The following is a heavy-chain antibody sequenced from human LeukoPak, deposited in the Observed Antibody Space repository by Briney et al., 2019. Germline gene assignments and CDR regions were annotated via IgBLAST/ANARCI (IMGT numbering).Heavy chain of an antibody. V-gene: IGHV1-2*02. D-gene: IGHD4-23*01. Sequence: GASVKVSCKASGYTFTGYYMHWVRQAPGQGLEWMGRINPNSGGTNYEQKFQGRVTMTRDTSISTAYMELSRLRSDDTAVYYCARGNTVVTPPYYFDYWGQGTLVTVSS. J-gene: IGHJ4*02. CDR3: ARGNTVVTPPYYFDY. CDR1: GYTFTGYY. CDR2: INPNSGGT.